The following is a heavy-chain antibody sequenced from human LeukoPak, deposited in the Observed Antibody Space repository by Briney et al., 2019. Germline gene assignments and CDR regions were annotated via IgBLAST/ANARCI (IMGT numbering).Heavy chain of an antibody. CDR2: IYYGGST. CDR1: GGSISSYY. D-gene: IGHD7-27*01. V-gene: IGHV4-59*01. Sequence: SETLSLTCTVSGGSISSYYWSWIRQPPGKGLEWIGYIYYGGSTNYNPSLKSRVTISVDTSKNQFSLKLSSVTAADTAVYYCARDLDRTGRYWYFDLWGRGTLVTVSS. J-gene: IGHJ2*01. CDR3: ARDLDRTGRYWYFDL.